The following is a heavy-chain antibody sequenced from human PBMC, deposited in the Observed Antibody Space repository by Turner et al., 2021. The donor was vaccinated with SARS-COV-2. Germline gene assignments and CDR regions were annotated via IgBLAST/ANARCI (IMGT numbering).Heavy chain of an antibody. CDR3: AKDGAPFLLYFGEPTFYFDY. V-gene: IGHV3-30*18. CDR1: GFTFSSYG. Sequence: QVRLVEAGGVVVQRRTPWRPSYSASGFTFSSYGMHWVRQAPGKGLEWVAVISYDGSNKYYADSGKGRFTISRDNSKDTLYLQMNRLRAEDAAVYYCAKDGAPFLLYFGEPTFYFDYWGQGTLFTVSS. CDR2: ISYDGSNK. J-gene: IGHJ4*02. D-gene: IGHD3-10*01.